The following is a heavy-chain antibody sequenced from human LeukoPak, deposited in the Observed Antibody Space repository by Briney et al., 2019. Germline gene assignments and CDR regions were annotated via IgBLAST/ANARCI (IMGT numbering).Heavy chain of an antibody. J-gene: IGHJ3*02. CDR1: GGSFSGYY. CDR3: ARVLLSRYYYDSRGGAFDI. V-gene: IGHV4-34*01. Sequence: SETLSLTCAVYGGSFSGYYWSWIRQPPGKGLEWIGEINHSGSTNYNPSLKSRVTISVDTSKNQFSLKLSSVTAADTAVYYCARVLLSRYYYDSRGGAFDIWGQGTMVTVSS. D-gene: IGHD3-22*01. CDR2: INHSGST.